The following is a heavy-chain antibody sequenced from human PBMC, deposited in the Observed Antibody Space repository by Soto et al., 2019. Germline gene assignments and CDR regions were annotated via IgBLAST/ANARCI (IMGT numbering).Heavy chain of an antibody. CDR1: GFTFSSYS. V-gene: IGHV3-21*01. J-gene: IGHJ5*02. Sequence: GGSLRLSCAASGFTFSSYSMNWVRQAPGKGLEWVSSISSSSSYIYYADSVKGRFTISRDNAKNSLYLQMNSLRAEDTAVYYCARDQAQYKHPGGAFDPWGQGTLVTVSS. CDR3: ARDQAQYKHPGGAFDP. D-gene: IGHD1-1*01. CDR2: ISSSSSYI.